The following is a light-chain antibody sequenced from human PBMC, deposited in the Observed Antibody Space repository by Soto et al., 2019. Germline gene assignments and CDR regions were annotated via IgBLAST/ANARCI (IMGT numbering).Light chain of an antibody. Sequence: ELVMTQSRATLSVSPGERATLSCRASQSVSHNLAWYQQEPGQPPRLLICGASTRATGTLARSSGRGSVTEFTFTISSLQSEDFAVYFWQQYYNCPPEYTFVQGTKLEIK. J-gene: IGKJ2*01. CDR2: GAS. CDR3: QQYYNCPPEYT. CDR1: QSVSHN. V-gene: IGKV3-15*01.